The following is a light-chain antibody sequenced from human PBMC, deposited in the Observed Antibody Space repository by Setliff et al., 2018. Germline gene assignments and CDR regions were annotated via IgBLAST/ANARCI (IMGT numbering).Light chain of an antibody. CDR2: DVS. V-gene: IGLV2-14*03. CDR1: SSDVGGYNY. Sequence: QSALTQPASVSGSPGQSITISCTGTSSDVGGYNYVSWYQQHPGKAPKLMIYDVSNRPSGVSNRFSGSKSANTASLTISGLQAEDEADCYCSSYAGSSTLYVFGTGTKVTVL. CDR3: SSYAGSSTLYV. J-gene: IGLJ1*01.